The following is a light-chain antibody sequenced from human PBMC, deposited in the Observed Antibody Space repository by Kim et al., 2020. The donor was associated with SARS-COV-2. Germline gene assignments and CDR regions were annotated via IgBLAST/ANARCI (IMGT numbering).Light chain of an antibody. V-gene: IGKV3-20*01. CDR2: GAS. Sequence: EIVLTQSPATLSLSPGERAALSCRASQSVSSSYLAWYQQKPGQAPRLLIYGASSRATGIPDRVSGSGSGTDFTLTITRLEPDDFAVYYCQQYGTSPLTFGGGTKLEI. J-gene: IGKJ4*01. CDR1: QSVSSSY. CDR3: QQYGTSPLT.